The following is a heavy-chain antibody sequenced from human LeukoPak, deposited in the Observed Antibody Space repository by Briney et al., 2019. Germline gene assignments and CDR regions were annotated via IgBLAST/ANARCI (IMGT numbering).Heavy chain of an antibody. CDR3: ARDADRVAATLLGGYYFDY. J-gene: IGHJ4*02. CDR1: GFTFSTYA. D-gene: IGHD2-15*01. V-gene: IGHV3-66*01. Sequence: PGGSLRLSCAASGFTFSTYAMSWVRQAPGKGLEWVSVIYNDGSTYYADSVKGRFTISRDNSKNTLYLQMNSLRAEDTAVYYCARDADRVAATLLGGYYFDYWGQGTLVTVSS. CDR2: IYNDGST.